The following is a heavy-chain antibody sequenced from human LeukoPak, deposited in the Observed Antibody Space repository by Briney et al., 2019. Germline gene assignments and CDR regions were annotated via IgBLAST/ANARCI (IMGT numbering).Heavy chain of an antibody. CDR3: AREGGTVWFDP. CDR1: GGSIGSYY. Sequence: SETLSLTCTVSGGSIGSYYWSWIRQPPGKGLEWIGYVYYSGSTNYNPSLKSRVTISVDTSKNQFSLKLSSVTAADTAVYHCAREGGTVWFDPWGQGTLVTVS. CDR2: VYYSGST. V-gene: IGHV4-59*01. J-gene: IGHJ5*02. D-gene: IGHD3-16*01.